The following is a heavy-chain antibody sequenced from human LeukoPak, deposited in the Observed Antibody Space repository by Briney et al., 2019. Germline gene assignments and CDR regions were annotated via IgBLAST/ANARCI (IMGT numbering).Heavy chain of an antibody. CDR2: IYYSGST. V-gene: IGHV4-39*07. CDR1: GGSISSSSYY. Sequence: SETLSLTCTVSGGSISSSSYYWGWIRQPPGTGLEWIGSIYYSGSTYYNPSLKSRVTISVDTSKNQFSLKLSSVTAADTAVYYCARAQWLVRYYFDYWGQGTLVTVSS. CDR3: ARAQWLVRYYFDY. D-gene: IGHD6-19*01. J-gene: IGHJ4*02.